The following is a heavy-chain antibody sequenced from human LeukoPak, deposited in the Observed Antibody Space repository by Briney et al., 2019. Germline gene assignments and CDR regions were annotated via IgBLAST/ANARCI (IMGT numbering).Heavy chain of an antibody. CDR3: ARTTSMTASGYDY. Sequence: ASVKVSRKASGYTFTNYHINWVRQASGQGLEWMTWINPDTGDKGYARKFQDRVTITTDTSISTAYMELSSLSSEDTAVYFCARTTSMTASGYDYWGQGTLVTVSS. CDR1: GYTFTNYH. D-gene: IGHD2-21*02. V-gene: IGHV1-8*03. J-gene: IGHJ4*02. CDR2: INPDTGDK.